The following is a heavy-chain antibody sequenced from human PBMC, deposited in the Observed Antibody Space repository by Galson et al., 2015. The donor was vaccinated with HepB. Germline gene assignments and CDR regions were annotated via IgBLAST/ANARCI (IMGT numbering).Heavy chain of an antibody. CDR1: GFIFSSYG. CDR3: AKDRNTWWGVTGYFDY. Sequence: SLRLSCAASGFIFSSYGMHWVRQAPGKGLEWVAFISYDGSTKHYADSLRGRLTISRDNSKNTLYLQMNSLRPEDTAVYSCAKDRNTWWGVTGYFDYWGQGALVTVSS. D-gene: IGHD2-8*02. J-gene: IGHJ4*02. CDR2: ISYDGSTK. V-gene: IGHV3-30*18.